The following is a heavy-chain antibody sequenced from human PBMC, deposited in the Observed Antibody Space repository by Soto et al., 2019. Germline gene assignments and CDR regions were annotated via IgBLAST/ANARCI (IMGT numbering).Heavy chain of an antibody. Sequence: QLVESGGDSVQPGGSLRLSCAASGFPFSSYWMHWVRHTPGKGLEWIGSVYYSGSTYYNPSLESRVTISVDKSKNQFSLKLMSLSAADTAVYYCGRLEGLATISYYFDYWGQGALVTVSS. V-gene: IGHV4-39*01. D-gene: IGHD3-9*01. CDR1: GFPFSSYW. CDR2: VYYSGST. J-gene: IGHJ4*02. CDR3: GRLEGLATISYYFDY.